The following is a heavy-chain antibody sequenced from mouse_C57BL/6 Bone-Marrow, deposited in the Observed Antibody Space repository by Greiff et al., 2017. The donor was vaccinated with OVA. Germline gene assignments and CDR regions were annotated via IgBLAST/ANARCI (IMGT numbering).Heavy chain of an antibody. D-gene: IGHD1-1*01. CDR3: ARLYYGSSWYFDV. J-gene: IGHJ1*03. CDR1: GYTFTSYW. Sequence: VQLQQPGAELVKPGASVKMSCKASGYTFTSYWITWVKQRPGQGLEWIGDIYPGSGSTNYNEKFYSKATLTVDTSSSTAYMQLNSLTTEDSAVYYCARLYYGSSWYFDVWSTGTTVTVSS. CDR2: IYPGSGST. V-gene: IGHV1-55*01.